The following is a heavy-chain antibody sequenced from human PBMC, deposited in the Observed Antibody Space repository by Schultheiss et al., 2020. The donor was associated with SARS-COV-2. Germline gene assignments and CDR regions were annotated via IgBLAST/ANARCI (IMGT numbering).Heavy chain of an antibody. CDR1: GFTFDDYA. Sequence: GGSLRLSCAASGFTFDDYAMHWVRQAPGKGLEWVSGISWNSGSIGYADSVKGRFTISRDNAKNSLYLQMSSLRAEDTALYYCAKDTGGIAVAGHFGYWGQGTLVTVSS. CDR3: AKDTGGIAVAGHFGY. D-gene: IGHD6-19*01. CDR2: ISWNSGSI. V-gene: IGHV3-9*01. J-gene: IGHJ4*02.